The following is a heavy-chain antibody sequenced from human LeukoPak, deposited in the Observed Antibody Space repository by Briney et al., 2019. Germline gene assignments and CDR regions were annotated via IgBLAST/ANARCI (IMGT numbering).Heavy chain of an antibody. Sequence: PSETLSLTCTVSGGSISSSSYYWGWIRQPPGKGLEWIVSIYYSGSTYYNPSLKSRVTISVDTSKNQFSLKLSSVTAADTAVYYCARAGLITGILTGYYRAPLDYWGQGTLVTVSS. J-gene: IGHJ4*02. CDR3: ARAGLITGILTGYYRAPLDY. CDR2: IYYSGST. D-gene: IGHD3-9*01. CDR1: GGSISSSSYY. V-gene: IGHV4-39*01.